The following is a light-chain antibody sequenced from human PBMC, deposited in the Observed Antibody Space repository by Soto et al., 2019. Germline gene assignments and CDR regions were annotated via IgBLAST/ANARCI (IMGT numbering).Light chain of an antibody. CDR2: EVS. CDR3: SSYTSSSTPSYV. Sequence: QSVLTQPASVSGSPGQSITISCTGTSSDVGGYSYVSWYQQHPGKAPKLMIYEVSNRPSGVSNRFSGSKSGNTASLTISGLQAEDEADYYCSSYTSSSTPSYVFXTGTKVTVL. V-gene: IGLV2-14*01. CDR1: SSDVGGYSY. J-gene: IGLJ1*01.